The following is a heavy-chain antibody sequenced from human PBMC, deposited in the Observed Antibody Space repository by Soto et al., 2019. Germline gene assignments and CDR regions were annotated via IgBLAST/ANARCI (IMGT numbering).Heavy chain of an antibody. CDR1: GFTFSSYS. V-gene: IGHV3-21*01. D-gene: IGHD3-9*01. CDR2: ISSSSSYI. CDR3: ARDVPPDYDILTGYSNWFDP. J-gene: IGHJ5*02. Sequence: PGGSLRLSCAASGFTFSSYSMNWVRQAPGKGLEWVSSISSSSSYIYYADSVKGRFTISRDNAKNSLYLQMNSLRAEDTAVYYCARDVPPDYDILTGYSNWFDPWGQGTLVTVSS.